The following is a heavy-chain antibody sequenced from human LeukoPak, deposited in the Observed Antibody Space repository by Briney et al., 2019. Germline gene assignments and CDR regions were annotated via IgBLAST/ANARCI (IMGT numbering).Heavy chain of an antibody. CDR3: ARHLLRYFDWFHYGMDV. V-gene: IGHV5-10-1*01. J-gene: IGHJ6*04. CDR1: GYSFTSYW. Sequence: GASLKISCKGSGYSFTSYWISWVRQMPGKGLEWMGRIDPSDSYTNYSPSFQGHVTISADKSISTAYLQWSSLKASDTAMYYCARHLLRYFDWFHYGMDVWGKGTTVTVSS. D-gene: IGHD3-9*01. CDR2: IDPSDSYT.